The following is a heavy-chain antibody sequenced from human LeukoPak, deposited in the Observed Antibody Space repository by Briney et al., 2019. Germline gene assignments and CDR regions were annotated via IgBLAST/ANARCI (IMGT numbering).Heavy chain of an antibody. CDR2: IYYSGST. Sequence: SSETLSLTCTVSGGSISSSSYYWGWIRQPPGKGLEWIGSIYYSGSTYYNASLKSRVSISIDTSKNQFSLRLDSVTAADTAMYYCAKSGGYGLIDYWGQGTLVTVSS. D-gene: IGHD1-26*01. V-gene: IGHV4-39*01. CDR1: GGSISSSSYY. CDR3: AKSGGYGLIDY. J-gene: IGHJ4*02.